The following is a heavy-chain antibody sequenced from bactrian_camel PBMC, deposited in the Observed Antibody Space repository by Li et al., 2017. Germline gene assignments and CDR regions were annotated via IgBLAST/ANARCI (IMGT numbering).Heavy chain of an antibody. CDR1: GFQYGAYD. V-gene: IGHV3S40*01. CDR2: ISSADGST. D-gene: IGHD1*01. Sequence: VQLVESGGGPVQPGGSLRLSCNTSGFQYGAYDMSWVRQAPGKGLEWVSTISSADGSTYYADSVKGRFTASRDNAKNTLYLQVNNLKTEDTAVYYCATVGLAYWGQGTQVTVS. CDR3: ATVGLAY. J-gene: IGHJ4*01.